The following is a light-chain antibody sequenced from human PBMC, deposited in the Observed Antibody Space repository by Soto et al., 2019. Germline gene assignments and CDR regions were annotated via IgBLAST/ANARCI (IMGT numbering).Light chain of an antibody. V-gene: IGLV2-14*03. CDR1: SSDVGAYDY. CDR3: ASYTTTSTRG. CDR2: EVS. Sequence: QSVLTQPASVSGSPGQSIAISCTGTSSDVGAYDYVSWYQQHPDKAPKLMIYEVSNRPSGVSDRFSGSKSVNTATLTISGLQAEDEADYYCASYTTTSTRGFGAGTKVTFL. J-gene: IGLJ1*01.